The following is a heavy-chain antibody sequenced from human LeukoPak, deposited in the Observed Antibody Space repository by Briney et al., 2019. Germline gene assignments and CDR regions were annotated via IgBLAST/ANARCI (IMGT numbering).Heavy chain of an antibody. D-gene: IGHD3-16*02. J-gene: IGHJ4*02. CDR3: AKRTTYYDYVWGSYRYMDPFDY. Sequence: PSETLSLTCAVYGGSFSGYYWSWIRQPPGKGLEWIGEINHSVSTNYNPSLKSRVTISVDTSRNQFSLKLSSVTAADTAVYYCAKRTTYYDYVWGSYRYMDPFDYWGQGTPVTVSS. CDR1: GGSFSGYY. V-gene: IGHV4-34*01. CDR2: INHSVST.